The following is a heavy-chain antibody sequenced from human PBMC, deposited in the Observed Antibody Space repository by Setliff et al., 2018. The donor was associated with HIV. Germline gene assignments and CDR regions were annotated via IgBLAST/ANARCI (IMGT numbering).Heavy chain of an antibody. D-gene: IGHD1-1*01. Sequence: SGPTLVNPTQTLTLTCTFSGLSLSTSGVGVGWIRQSPGKALEWLAFIYWNNNKHYSTSLKSRLTGTKDTSKNRVVFTMTNMDPVDTATYYCAYSGRQLRGPYFDFWGQGTPVTVSS. CDR2: IYWNNNK. V-gene: IGHV2-5*01. J-gene: IGHJ4*02. CDR3: AYSGRQLRGPYFDF. CDR1: GLSLSTSGVG.